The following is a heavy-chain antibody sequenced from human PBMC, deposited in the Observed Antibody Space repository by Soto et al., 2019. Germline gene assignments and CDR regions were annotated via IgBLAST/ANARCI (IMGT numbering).Heavy chain of an antibody. Sequence: QVQLVESGGGVVQPGRSLRLSCAASGFTFSSYGMHWVRQAPGKGLEWVALVSYHGTNKYYGDSVNGRFTISRDNSKNTLYLQMNSLRAEDTAVYYCARGLPYDSHPIDYWGQGTLVTVSS. D-gene: IGHD3-22*01. J-gene: IGHJ4*02. CDR3: ARGLPYDSHPIDY. V-gene: IGHV3-30*03. CDR2: VSYHGTNK. CDR1: GFTFSSYG.